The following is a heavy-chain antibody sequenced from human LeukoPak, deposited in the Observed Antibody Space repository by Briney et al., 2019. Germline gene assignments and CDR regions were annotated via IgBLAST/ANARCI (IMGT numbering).Heavy chain of an antibody. D-gene: IGHD3-3*01. CDR3: ARGARPITIRQYYYYMDV. CDR1: GGSFSGYY. J-gene: IGHJ6*03. CDR2: INHSGST. Sequence: SETLSLTCAVYGGSFSGYYWSWIRQPPGKGLEWIGEINHSGSTNYNPSLKSRVTTSVDTSKNQFSLKLSSVTAADTAVYYCARGARPITIRQYYYYMDVWGKGTTVTVSS. V-gene: IGHV4-34*01.